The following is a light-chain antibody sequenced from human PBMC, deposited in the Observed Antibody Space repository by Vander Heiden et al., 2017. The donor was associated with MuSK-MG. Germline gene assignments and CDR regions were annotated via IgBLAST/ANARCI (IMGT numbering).Light chain of an antibody. CDR1: SGDVGAFNF. CDR3: SSYTSSTTPV. CDR2: HVT. J-gene: IGLJ1*01. Sequence: QSALTQPACVSGSPGQSIPISADATSGDVGAFNFVSWFQQHPGKAPKLIIYHVTTRPSGVSDRFSGSKSGNTASLTISGLQSEDEADYYCSSYTSSTTPVFGTGTRVTV. V-gene: IGLV2-14*01.